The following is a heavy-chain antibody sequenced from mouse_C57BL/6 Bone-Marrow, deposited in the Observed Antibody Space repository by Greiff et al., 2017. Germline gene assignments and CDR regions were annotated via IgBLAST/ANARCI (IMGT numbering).Heavy chain of an antibody. J-gene: IGHJ2*01. CDR2: IYPTSGRT. D-gene: IGHD4-1*01. Sequence: QVQLQQPGAELVKPGASVKMSCKASGYTFTSYWITWVKQRPGQGLEWIGDIYPTSGRTNYNEKFKSKAILTVDTSSDTAYMQLSSLTSEDSAVFYCARSGPLGRIFDNGGQGTALTVTS. V-gene: IGHV1-55*01. CDR1: GYTFTSYW. CDR3: ARSGPLGRIFDN.